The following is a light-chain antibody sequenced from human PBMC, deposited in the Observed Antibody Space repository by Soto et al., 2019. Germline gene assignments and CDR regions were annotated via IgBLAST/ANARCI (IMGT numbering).Light chain of an antibody. CDR1: QSVSSK. J-gene: IGKJ2*01. CDR2: GAS. Sequence: ETVMTQSPATLSLSPGERATLSCRASQSVSSKLVWYQQKPGQAPRFLIYGASTRATGIPARFRGSGSGTEFTLTIDSLQSEDFATYYCQQTHSTLNNFGQGTKLEIK. V-gene: IGKV3-15*01. CDR3: QQTHSTLNN.